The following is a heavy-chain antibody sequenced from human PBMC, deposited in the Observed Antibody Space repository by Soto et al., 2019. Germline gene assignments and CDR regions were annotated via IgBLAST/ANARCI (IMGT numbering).Heavy chain of an antibody. CDR2: ISSSSSTI. Sequence: GGLMRLACAASEVSFCRYSMNHVRQAPGKGLEWVSYISSSSSTIYYADSVQGRFNISRDNAKNSLYLQMNSLRDEDTAVYYCARGGLQYYDFWSGYYSPYGMDVWGQGTTVSVSS. D-gene: IGHD3-3*01. V-gene: IGHV3-48*02. CDR3: ARGGLQYYDFWSGYYSPYGMDV. CDR1: EVSFCRYS. J-gene: IGHJ6*02.